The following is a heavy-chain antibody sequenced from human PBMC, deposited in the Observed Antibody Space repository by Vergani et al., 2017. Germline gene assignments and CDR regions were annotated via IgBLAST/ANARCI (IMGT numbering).Heavy chain of an antibody. CDR1: GYTFTGYY. D-gene: IGHD3-3*01. CDR3: ARGFRIRGVVIRYYYYMDV. CDR2: INPNSGGT. V-gene: IGHV1-2*02. J-gene: IGHJ6*03. Sequence: QVQLVQSGAEVKKPGASVKVSCKASGYTFTGYYMHWVRQAPGQGLEWMGWINPNSGGTNYAQKFQGRVTMTRDTSISTAYMELSSLRSEDTAVYYCARGFRIRGVVIRYYYYMDVWGKGTTVTVSS.